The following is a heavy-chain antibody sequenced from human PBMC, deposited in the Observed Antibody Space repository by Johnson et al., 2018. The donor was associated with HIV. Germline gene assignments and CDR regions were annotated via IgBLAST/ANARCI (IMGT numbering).Heavy chain of an antibody. CDR2: ISSSGDTT. D-gene: IGHD6-6*01. CDR1: GFTFSSYA. V-gene: IGHV3-48*04. CDR3: ARAGSSSSGPRAFDI. Sequence: VQLVESGGGVVQPGRSLRLSCAASGFTFSSYAMHWVRQAPGKGLEWVSYISSSGDTTYYTDSVKGRFTISRDTAENLLYLQMHSLRAEDTAVYYCARAGSSSSGPRAFDIWGQGTMVTVSS. J-gene: IGHJ3*02.